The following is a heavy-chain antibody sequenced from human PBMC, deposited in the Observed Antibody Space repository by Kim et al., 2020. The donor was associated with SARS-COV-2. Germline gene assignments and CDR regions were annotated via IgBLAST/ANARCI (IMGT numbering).Heavy chain of an antibody. V-gene: IGHV3-7*03. CDR2: IKEDGSQK. CDR3: ASYWHDATFDY. Sequence: GGSLRLSCAASGFSFSNYWMSWVRQAPGKGLEWVANIKEDGSQKYYLASVKGRFTISRDNAQNSLYLQMNSLRADDTAVYYCASYWHDATFDYWGQGTLV. D-gene: IGHD1-1*01. CDR1: GFSFSNYW. J-gene: IGHJ4*02.